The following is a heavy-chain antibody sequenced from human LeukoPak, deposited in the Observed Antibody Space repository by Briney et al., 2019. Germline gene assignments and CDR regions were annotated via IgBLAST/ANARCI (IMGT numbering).Heavy chain of an antibody. D-gene: IGHD6-19*01. V-gene: IGHV4-34*01. CDR2: INHSGST. CDR3: ARGLFKKVDWYSSGYYVWFDP. Sequence: KPSETPSLTCAVYGGSFSGYYWSWIRQPPGKGLEWIGEINHSGSTNYNPSLKSRVTISVDTSKNQFSLKLSSVTAADTAVYYCARGLFKKVDWYSSGYYVWFDPWGQGTLVTVSS. CDR1: GGSFSGYY. J-gene: IGHJ5*02.